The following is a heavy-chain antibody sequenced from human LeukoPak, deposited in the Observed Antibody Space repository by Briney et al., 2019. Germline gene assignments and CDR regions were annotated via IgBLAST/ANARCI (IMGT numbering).Heavy chain of an antibody. CDR1: GGSFSGYY. D-gene: IGHD6-13*01. CDR3: ARVNLKAIAAAGFDY. Sequence: PSETLSLTCAVYGGSFSGYYWSWIRQPPGKGLEWIGEINHSGSTNYNPSLKSRVTISVDTSKNQFSLKLSSVAAADTAVYYCARVNLKAIAAAGFDYWGQGTLVTVSS. J-gene: IGHJ4*02. CDR2: INHSGST. V-gene: IGHV4-34*01.